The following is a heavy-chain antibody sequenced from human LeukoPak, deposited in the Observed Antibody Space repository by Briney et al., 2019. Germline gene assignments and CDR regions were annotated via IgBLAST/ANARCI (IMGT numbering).Heavy chain of an antibody. V-gene: IGHV4-59*08. CDR3: ARTRYSGSHNAAFDL. Sequence: SETLSLTCTVSRGSISGHYWSWIRQSPGKGLEWIGNIYYSGNTNYNPSLKSRVTISIDTSRIHFSLHLSSVTAADTAVYYCARTRYSGSHNAAFDLWGQGTVVTVSS. CDR1: RGSISGHY. D-gene: IGHD1-26*01. CDR2: IYYSGNT. J-gene: IGHJ3*01.